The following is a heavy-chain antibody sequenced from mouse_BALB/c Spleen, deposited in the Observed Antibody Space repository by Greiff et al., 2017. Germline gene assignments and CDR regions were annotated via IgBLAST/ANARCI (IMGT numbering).Heavy chain of an antibody. Sequence: EVQVVESGPGLVKPSQSLSLTCSVTGYSITSGYYWNWIRQFPGNKLEWMGYISYDGSNNYNPSLKNRISITRDTSKNQFFLKLNSVTTEDTATYYCARDSDGYYVAWFAYWGQGTLVTVSA. CDR2: ISYDGSN. CDR1: GYSITSGYY. J-gene: IGHJ3*01. V-gene: IGHV3-6*02. D-gene: IGHD2-3*01. CDR3: ARDSDGYYVAWFAY.